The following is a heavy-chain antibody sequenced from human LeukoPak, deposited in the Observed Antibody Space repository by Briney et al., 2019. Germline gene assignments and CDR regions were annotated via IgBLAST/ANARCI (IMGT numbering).Heavy chain of an antibody. CDR2: INHSGST. Sequence: SETLSLTCAVYGGSFSGYYWSWIRQPPGKGLEWIGGINHSGSTNYNPSLKSRVTISVDTSMNQFSLKLSSVTAADTAVYYCARENVLRYFPVDPWGQGTLVTVSS. D-gene: IGHD3-9*01. J-gene: IGHJ5*02. CDR1: GGSFSGYY. V-gene: IGHV4-34*01. CDR3: ARENVLRYFPVDP.